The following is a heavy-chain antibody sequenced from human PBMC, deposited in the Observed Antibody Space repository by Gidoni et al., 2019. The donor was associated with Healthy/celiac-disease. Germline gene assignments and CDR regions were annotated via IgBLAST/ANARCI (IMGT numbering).Heavy chain of an antibody. CDR1: GYTLTSHG. CDR2: LSAYNGNT. CDR3: ARLDLWLVPARAYYFDY. D-gene: IGHD6-19*01. V-gene: IGHV1-18*01. J-gene: IGHJ4*02. Sequence: QAQPVQSGAEVKNPGASVKLSCKASGYTLTSHGISWVRQAPGQGLEWMGWLSAYNGNTNYAQKLQGRVTMTTDTSTSTAYMELRSLRSDDTAVYYCARLDLWLVPARAYYFDYWGQGTLVTVSS.